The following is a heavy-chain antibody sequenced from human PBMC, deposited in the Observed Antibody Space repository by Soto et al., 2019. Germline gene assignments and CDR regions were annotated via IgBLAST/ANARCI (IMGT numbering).Heavy chain of an antibody. J-gene: IGHJ6*04. D-gene: IGHD6-19*01. Sequence: GESLKISCKGSGYSLSTFWITWVRQMPGKGLEWMGRIDPSDSYTNYSPSFQGPVTISVDKSISTAYLQWSSLKASDTAMYFCVRQGIPVAAAPRRYYGLDVWGKGTTATVSS. CDR2: IDPSDSYT. CDR3: VRQGIPVAAAPRRYYGLDV. CDR1: GYSLSTFW. V-gene: IGHV5-10-1*01.